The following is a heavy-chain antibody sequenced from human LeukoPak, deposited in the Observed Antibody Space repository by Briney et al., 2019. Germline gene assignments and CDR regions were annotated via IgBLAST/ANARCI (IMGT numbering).Heavy chain of an antibody. V-gene: IGHV4-30-2*01. CDR2: IYHTGNT. D-gene: IGHD6-19*01. CDR3: ARDQDSSGWHLKRW. Sequence: PSETLSLTCAVSGGSITSGAYSWSWIRQPPGKGLEWIGYIYHTGNTYYNPSLKSRLTISVDRSKNQFSLKLSSVTAADTAVYYCARDQDSSGWHLKRWWGQGTLVTVSS. CDR1: GGSITSGAYS. J-gene: IGHJ4*02.